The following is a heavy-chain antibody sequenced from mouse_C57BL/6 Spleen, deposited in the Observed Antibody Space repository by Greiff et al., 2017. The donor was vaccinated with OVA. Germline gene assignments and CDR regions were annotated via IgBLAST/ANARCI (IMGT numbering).Heavy chain of an antibody. CDR2: IYPGSGNT. J-gene: IGHJ4*01. CDR3: ARGTTVVATGAMDY. V-gene: IGHV1-66*01. CDR1: GYSFTSYY. Sequence: QVQLQQSGPELVKPGASVKISCKASGYSFTSYYIHWVKQRPGQGLEWIGWIYPGSGNTKYNEKFKGKATLTADTSSSTAYMQLSSLTSEDSAVYYCARGTTVVATGAMDYWGQGTSVTVSS. D-gene: IGHD1-1*01.